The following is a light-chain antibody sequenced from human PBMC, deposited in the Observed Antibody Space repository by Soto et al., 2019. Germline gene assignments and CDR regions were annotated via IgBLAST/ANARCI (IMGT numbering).Light chain of an antibody. J-gene: IGKJ2*01. CDR1: QSVSSSY. V-gene: IGKV3-20*01. CDR2: GAS. CDR3: QQYGSSYT. Sequence: EIVLTQSPGTLSLSPGERATLSCRASQSVSSSYLAWNQQKTGQAPRLLIYGASSRATGIPDRFSGSWSGTDFTLTISRLEPEDFAVYYCQQYGSSYTFGQGTKVDIK.